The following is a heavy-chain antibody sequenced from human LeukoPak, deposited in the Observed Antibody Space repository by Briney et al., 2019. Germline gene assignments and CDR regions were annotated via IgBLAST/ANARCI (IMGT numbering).Heavy chain of an antibody. V-gene: IGHV5-51*01. D-gene: IGHD5-12*01. Sequence: GESLKISCKGSGYSFTSYWIGWVRQMPGKGLEWMGIIYPGDSDTRYSPSFQGQVTISADKSISTAYLQWSSLKASDTAMYYCARHIEPTDGYSGYDTNYGMDVWGQGTTVTVSS. J-gene: IGHJ6*02. CDR3: ARHIEPTDGYSGYDTNYGMDV. CDR1: GYSFTSYW. CDR2: IYPGDSDT.